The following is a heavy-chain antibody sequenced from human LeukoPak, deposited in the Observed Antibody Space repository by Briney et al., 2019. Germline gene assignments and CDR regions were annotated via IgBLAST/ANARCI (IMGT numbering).Heavy chain of an antibody. V-gene: IGHV4-59*08. D-gene: IGHD5-18*01. J-gene: IGHJ5*02. CDR3: ARHPTALVSYGFDP. Sequence: PSETLSLTCTVSGGSFSNYYWSWVRQPPGKGLEWIGYIYYSGSTNYNPSLKSRVTISVDTSKNQFSLNLSSVTAADTAVYYCARHPTALVSYGFDPWGQGTLVTVSS. CDR2: IYYSGST. CDR1: GGSFSNYY.